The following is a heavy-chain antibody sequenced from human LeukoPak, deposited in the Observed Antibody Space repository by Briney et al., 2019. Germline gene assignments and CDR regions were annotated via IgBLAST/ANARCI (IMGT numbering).Heavy chain of an antibody. CDR2: INSDGSST. V-gene: IGHV3-74*01. Sequence: GGSLRLSCAAPGFTFSRYWMHWVRQAPGKGLVWVSRINSDGSSTNYADSVKGRFTISRDNAKNTLYLQMNSLRAEDTAVYYCAREVGSSGWYDAFDIWGQGTMVTVSS. J-gene: IGHJ3*02. CDR3: AREVGSSGWYDAFDI. D-gene: IGHD6-19*01. CDR1: GFTFSRYW.